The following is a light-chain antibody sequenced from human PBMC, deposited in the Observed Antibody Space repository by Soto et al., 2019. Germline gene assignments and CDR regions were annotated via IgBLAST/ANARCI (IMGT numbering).Light chain of an antibody. Sequence: NFMLTQPHSVSESPGKTVTSSCTRSSGSIASNYVQWYQQRPGSAPTTVIYEDNQIPSGVPDRFSGSIDSSSNSASLTISGLKTEDEADYYCQSYDSSNPHVVFGGGTKLTVL. V-gene: IGLV6-57*04. CDR2: EDN. CDR3: QSYDSSNPHVV. CDR1: SGSIASNY. J-gene: IGLJ2*01.